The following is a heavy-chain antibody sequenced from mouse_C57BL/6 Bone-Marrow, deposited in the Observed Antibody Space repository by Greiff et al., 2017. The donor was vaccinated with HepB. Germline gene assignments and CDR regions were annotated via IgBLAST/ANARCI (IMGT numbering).Heavy chain of an antibody. Sequence: EVKLQQSGPVLVKPGASVKMSCKASGYTFTDYYMNWVKQSHGKSLEWIGVINPYNGGTSYNQKFKGKATLTVDKSSSTAYMELNSLTSEDSAVYYCARSIWLLPYWYFDVWGTGTTVTVSS. CDR1: GYTFTDYY. J-gene: IGHJ1*03. V-gene: IGHV1-19*01. CDR3: ARSIWLLPYWYFDV. D-gene: IGHD2-3*01. CDR2: INPYNGGT.